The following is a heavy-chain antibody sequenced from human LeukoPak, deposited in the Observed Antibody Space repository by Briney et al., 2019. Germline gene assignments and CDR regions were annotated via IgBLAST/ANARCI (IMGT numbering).Heavy chain of an antibody. D-gene: IGHD6-13*01. Sequence: PSETLSLTCTASGGSISSSSYYWGWIRQPPGKGLEWIGSIYYSGSTYYNPSLKSRVTISVDTSKNQFSLKLSSVTAADTAVYYCARDSGIAAAGTSMDYWGQGTLVTVSS. CDR2: IYYSGST. J-gene: IGHJ4*02. V-gene: IGHV4-39*07. CDR1: GGSISSSSYY. CDR3: ARDSGIAAAGTSMDY.